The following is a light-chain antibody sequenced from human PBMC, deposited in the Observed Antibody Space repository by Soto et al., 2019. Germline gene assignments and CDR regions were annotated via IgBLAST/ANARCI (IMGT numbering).Light chain of an antibody. Sequence: QSALTQPASVSGSPGQSSTISCTGTSSDIGNFNYVSWYQQNPGKAPTLMIYEVTNRPSGISNRFSGSKSGNTASLTISGLRAEDEADYYCSSYTTSTTVIFGGGTKVPVL. J-gene: IGLJ2*01. V-gene: IGLV2-14*01. CDR1: SSDIGNFNY. CDR3: SSYTTSTTVI. CDR2: EVT.